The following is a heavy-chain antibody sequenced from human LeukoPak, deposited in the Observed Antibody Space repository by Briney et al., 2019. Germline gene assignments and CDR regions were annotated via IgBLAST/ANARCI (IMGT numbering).Heavy chain of an antibody. D-gene: IGHD6-19*01. CDR2: ISYDGSNK. V-gene: IGHV3-30*04. CDR3: ARDPRPYSSGWYGSFDY. J-gene: IGHJ4*02. CDR1: GFTFSSYA. Sequence: GGSLRLSCAASGFTFSSYAMHWVRQAPGKGLEGGAVISYDGSNKYYADSVKGRFTISRDNSKNTLYLQMNSLRAEDTAVYYCARDPRPYSSGWYGSFDYWGQGTLVTVSS.